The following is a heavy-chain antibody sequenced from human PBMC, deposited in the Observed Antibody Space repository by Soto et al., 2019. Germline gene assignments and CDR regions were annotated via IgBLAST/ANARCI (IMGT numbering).Heavy chain of an antibody. CDR2: INAGNGNT. J-gene: IGHJ4*02. D-gene: IGHD3-3*01. Sequence: QVQLVQSGAEVKKPGASVKVSCKASGYTFTSYAMHWVRQAPGQRLEWMGWINAGNGNTKYSQKFQGRVTITRDTSASTDYMELSSLRSEDTAVYYCARDVSRLRSGYSPGYWGQGTLVTVSS. V-gene: IGHV1-3*01. CDR3: ARDVSRLRSGYSPGY. CDR1: GYTFTSYA.